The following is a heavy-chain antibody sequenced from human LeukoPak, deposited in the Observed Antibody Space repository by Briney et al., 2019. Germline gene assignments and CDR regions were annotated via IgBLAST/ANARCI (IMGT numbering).Heavy chain of an antibody. Sequence: SETLSLTCTVSGGSIGSYYWTWIRQPPGMGLEWIGYIFFGGGTRYNSSLQSRVIISVDTSKNQFSLKLSSVTAADTAVYYCVRHDYVSGTPPNWGQGTLVTVSS. V-gene: IGHV4-59*08. J-gene: IGHJ4*02. CDR1: GGSIGSYY. CDR3: VRHDYVSGTPPN. CDR2: IFFGGGT. D-gene: IGHD3-16*01.